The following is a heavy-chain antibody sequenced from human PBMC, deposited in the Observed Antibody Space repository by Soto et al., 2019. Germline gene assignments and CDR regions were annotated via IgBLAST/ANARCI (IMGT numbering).Heavy chain of an antibody. CDR1: GGSVSSGGYY. D-gene: IGHD5-18*01. J-gene: IGHJ5*02. CDR3: ARDLWGYSSWFDP. V-gene: IGHV4-61*08. Sequence: PSETQSLTCTVSGGSVSSGGYYWSWIRQPPGKGLEWIGYIYYSGSTNYNPSLKSRVTISVDTSKNQFSLKLSSVTAADTAVYYCARDLWGYSSWFDPWGQGTLVTVSS. CDR2: IYYSGST.